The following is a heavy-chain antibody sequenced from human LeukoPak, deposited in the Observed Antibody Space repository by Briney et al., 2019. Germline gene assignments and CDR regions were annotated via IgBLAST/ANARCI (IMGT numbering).Heavy chain of an antibody. CDR3: ARETTGLARYFDY. CDR2: INHSGST. J-gene: IGHJ4*02. D-gene: IGHD4-11*01. CDR1: GGSFSGHY. Sequence: SETLSLTCAVYGGSFSGHYWSWIRQPPGKGLEWIGEINHSGSTNYNPSLKSRVTISVDTSKNQFSLKLSSVTAADTAVYYCARETTGLARYFDYWGQGTLVTVSS. V-gene: IGHV4-34*01.